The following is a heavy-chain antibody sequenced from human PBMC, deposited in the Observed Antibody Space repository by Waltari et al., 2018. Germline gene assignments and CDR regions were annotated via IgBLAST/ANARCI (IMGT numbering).Heavy chain of an antibody. J-gene: IGHJ4*02. D-gene: IGHD3-10*01. CDR3: ARVYYGSGTQYFIDY. CDR1: RFSLYTSGMR. V-gene: IGHV2-70*04. CDR2: IDWDDGK. Sequence: QVTLKESGPALVKPTQTLTLTCTFSRFSLYTSGMRVSWIRQPPGKALEWLARIDWDDGKFYSMSLKIRLTISKDTANNQVVLTMTNRDPVDTATYYCARVYYGSGTQYFIDYWGQGALVTVSS.